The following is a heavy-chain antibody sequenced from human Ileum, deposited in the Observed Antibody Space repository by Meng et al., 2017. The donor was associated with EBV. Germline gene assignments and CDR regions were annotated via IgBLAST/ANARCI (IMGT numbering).Heavy chain of an antibody. CDR1: GGSVSSGGFH. CDR2: IKDSGSA. CDR3: ASYFEGRGGSGF. Sequence: QVQLQESGPGLVKPSETLSLTCTVSGGSVSSGGFHWSWVRQPPGKGLEWIGQIKDSGSANYNPSLKSRVTISVDTSKSLFSLKLKSVTAADAAVYFCASYFEGRGGSGFWGQGTLVTVSS. J-gene: IGHJ4*02. V-gene: IGHV4-61*08. D-gene: IGHD3-9*01.